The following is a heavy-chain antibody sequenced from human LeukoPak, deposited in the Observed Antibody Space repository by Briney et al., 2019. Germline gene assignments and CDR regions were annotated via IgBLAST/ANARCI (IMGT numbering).Heavy chain of an antibody. CDR1: GFTFSSYG. D-gene: IGHD2-2*01. Sequence: GGSLRLSCAASGFTFSSYGMHWVRQAPGKGLEWVAVIWYDGRDKYYADSVKGRFTISRDNSKTTLYLQMNSLRAEDTAVYYCAKDRGSSCTAVDYWGQGPLVTVSS. J-gene: IGHJ4*02. V-gene: IGHV3-33*06. CDR2: IWYDGRDK. CDR3: AKDRGSSCTAVDY.